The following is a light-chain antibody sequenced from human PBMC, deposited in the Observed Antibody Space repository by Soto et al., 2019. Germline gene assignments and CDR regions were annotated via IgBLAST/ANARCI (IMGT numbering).Light chain of an antibody. CDR2: EVS. CDR3: SSYTSSSTPYVI. Sequence: QSALTQPASVSGSPGQSITISCTGTSSDVGGYNYVSWYQQHPGKAPKLMIYEVSNRPSGVSNRFSGPKSGNTASLTISGLQAEDEADYYCSSYTSSSTPYVIFGGGTKVTVL. CDR1: SSDVGGYNY. J-gene: IGLJ2*01. V-gene: IGLV2-14*01.